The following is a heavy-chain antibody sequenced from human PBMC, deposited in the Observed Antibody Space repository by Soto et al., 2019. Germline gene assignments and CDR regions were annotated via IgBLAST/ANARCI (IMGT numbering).Heavy chain of an antibody. J-gene: IGHJ4*02. CDR3: ARDLSGRQWLADPFDY. CDR2: ISSSSSYI. V-gene: IGHV3-21*01. CDR1: GFTFSSYS. D-gene: IGHD6-19*01. Sequence: GGSLRLSCAASGFTFSSYSMNWVRQAPGKGLEWVSSISSSSSYIYYADSVKGRFTISRDNAKDSLYLQMNSLRAEDTAVYYCARDLSGRQWLADPFDYWGQGTLVTVSS.